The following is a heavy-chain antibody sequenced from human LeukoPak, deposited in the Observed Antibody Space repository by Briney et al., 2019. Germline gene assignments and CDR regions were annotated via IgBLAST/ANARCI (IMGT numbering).Heavy chain of an antibody. CDR1: GFTFSSYW. V-gene: IGHV3-74*01. Sequence: GGSLRLSCAASGFTFSSYWMHWVRQTPGKGLVWISRIKSDGSTIYADSVKGRFTISRDNSKNTVYLQMNTLRAEDTALYYCARGGTLVRGGDPFDYWGQGTLVTVSS. CDR3: ARGGTLVRGGDPFDY. CDR2: IKSDGST. J-gene: IGHJ4*02. D-gene: IGHD3-10*01.